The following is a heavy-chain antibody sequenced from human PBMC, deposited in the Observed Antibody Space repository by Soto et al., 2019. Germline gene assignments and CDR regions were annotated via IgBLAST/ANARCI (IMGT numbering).Heavy chain of an antibody. CDR2: IIPMFGTA. CDR3: ARSRANYYDSRGYYYSTFDY. Sequence: QVQLVQSGAEVKKPGSSVKVSCKTSGGTFSSYAISWVRQAPGQGLEWMGGIIPMFGTANYAQKFQGRVTSTADESTSTGCMELSSLRSEDTAVYYCARSRANYYDSRGYYYSTFDYWGEGTLVTVSS. D-gene: IGHD3-22*01. CDR1: GGTFSSYA. J-gene: IGHJ4*02. V-gene: IGHV1-69*12.